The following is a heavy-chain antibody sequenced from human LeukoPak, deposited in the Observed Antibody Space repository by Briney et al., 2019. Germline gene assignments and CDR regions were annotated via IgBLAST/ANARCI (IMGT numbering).Heavy chain of an antibody. CDR3: ARGSYLEWFTGDAFDI. CDR2: IWYGGSNK. CDR1: GFTFSSYA. V-gene: IGHV3-33*08. J-gene: IGHJ3*02. D-gene: IGHD3-3*01. Sequence: PGGSLRLSCAASGFTFSSYAMSWVRQAPGKGLEWVAVIWYGGSNKYYADSVKGRFTISRDNSKNTLYLQMNRLRAEDTAVYYCARGSYLEWFTGDAFDIWGQGTMVTVSS.